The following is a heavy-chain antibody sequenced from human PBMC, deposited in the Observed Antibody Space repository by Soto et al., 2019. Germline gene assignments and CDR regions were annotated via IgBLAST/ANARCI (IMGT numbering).Heavy chain of an antibody. Sequence: PGGSLRLSCAASGFTFSSYSMNWVRQAPGKGLEWVSSISSSSSYIYYADSVKGRFTISRDNAKNSLYLQMNSLRAEDTAVYYCARDLLRKDLRDIVVVPAASPDYWGQGTLVTVSS. CDR1: GFTFSSYS. J-gene: IGHJ4*02. V-gene: IGHV3-21*01. CDR2: ISSSSSYI. CDR3: ARDLLRKDLRDIVVVPAASPDY. D-gene: IGHD2-2*01.